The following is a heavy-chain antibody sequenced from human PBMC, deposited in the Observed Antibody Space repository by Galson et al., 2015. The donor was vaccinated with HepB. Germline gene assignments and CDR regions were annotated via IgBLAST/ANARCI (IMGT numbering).Heavy chain of an antibody. CDR3: ARDKCSGGSCPSTLDY. J-gene: IGHJ4*02. Sequence: ETRSLTCAVYGGSFSSHYWGWIRQPPWKGREWVGEIKHSGSTNFNPSLKSRVTISVDTSKNQFSLKLRSVPAADTAVYYWARDKCSGGSCPSTLDYWGQGTLVTVSS. V-gene: IGHV4-34*01. CDR1: GGSFSSHY. CDR2: IKHSGST. D-gene: IGHD2-15*01.